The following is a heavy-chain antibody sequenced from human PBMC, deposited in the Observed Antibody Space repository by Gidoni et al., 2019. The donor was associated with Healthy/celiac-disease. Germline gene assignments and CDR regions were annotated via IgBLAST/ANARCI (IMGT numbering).Heavy chain of an antibody. CDR1: GFTVSSDG. Sequence: QVQLVESGGGVVQPRRSLRLSCAASGFTVSSDGMHWVRQAPGKGLEWVSVIWYDGSNKYYADSVKGRFTISRDNSKNTLYLQMNILRAEDTAVYYCARDWSGYYTLLSYYFDYWGQGTLVTVSS. CDR3: ARDWSGYYTLLSYYFDY. V-gene: IGHV3-33*01. D-gene: IGHD3-3*01. J-gene: IGHJ4*02. CDR2: IWYDGSNK.